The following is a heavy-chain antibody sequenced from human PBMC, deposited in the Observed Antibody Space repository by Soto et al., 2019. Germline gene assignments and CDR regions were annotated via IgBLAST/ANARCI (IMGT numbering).Heavy chain of an antibody. J-gene: IGHJ6*02. D-gene: IGHD4-17*01. CDR1: GFTIRSTSS. Sequence: PRETLSLTCVVSGFTIRSTSSWGWIREPPGKGLEWIGSISHSGTTSYSPSLTSRVSISVDTSKNQVSLKLTSVTAADTAVYFCARVTMVIRDSDHFGVDVWGHGTTVT. V-gene: IGHV4-38-2*01. CDR3: ARVTMVIRDSDHFGVDV. CDR2: ISHSGTT.